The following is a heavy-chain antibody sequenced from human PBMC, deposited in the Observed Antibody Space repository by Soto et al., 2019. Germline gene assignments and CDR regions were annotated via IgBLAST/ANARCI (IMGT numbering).Heavy chain of an antibody. V-gene: IGHV3-30*18. Sequence: QVQLVESGGGVVQPGRSLRLSCAASGFTFSSYGMHWVRQAPGKGLEWVAVISYDGSNKYYADSVKGRFTISRDNSKNSLYLQMNSLRAEDTAVYYCAKSGDYLPFSYLGQGTLVTVSS. CDR2: ISYDGSNK. J-gene: IGHJ4*02. D-gene: IGHD4-17*01. CDR1: GFTFSSYG. CDR3: AKSGDYLPFSY.